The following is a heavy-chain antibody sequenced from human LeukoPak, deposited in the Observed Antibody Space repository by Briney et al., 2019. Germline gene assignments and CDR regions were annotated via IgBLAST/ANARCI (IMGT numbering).Heavy chain of an antibody. CDR2: INHSGST. D-gene: IGHD3-22*01. V-gene: IGHV4-34*01. J-gene: IGHJ4*02. Sequence: SETLSLTCAVYGGSFSGYYWSWIRQPPGKGLEWIGEINHSGSTNYNPSLKSRVTISVDTSKNQFSLKLSSVTAADTAVYYCARSMYTYYHDSSGYYWRAYYFDYWGQGTLVTVSS. CDR3: ARSMYTYYHDSSGYYWRAYYFDY. CDR1: GGSFSGYY.